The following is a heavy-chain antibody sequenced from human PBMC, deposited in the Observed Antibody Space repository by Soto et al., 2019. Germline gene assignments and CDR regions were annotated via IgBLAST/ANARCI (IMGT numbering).Heavy chain of an antibody. J-gene: IGHJ6*02. CDR1: GFTFISYA. Sequence: QVQLVESGGGVVQPGRSLRLSCAASGFTFISYAMHWVRQAPGKGLEWVAVISFDGGTEYYADSVKGRFTISRDNSKNTVYLQMNSLRSEDTAVYYCARSRHGSGSYTHFYYGLDVWGQWTTVTVSS. V-gene: IGHV3-30-3*01. D-gene: IGHD3-10*01. CDR2: ISFDGGTE. CDR3: ARSRHGSGSYTHFYYGLDV.